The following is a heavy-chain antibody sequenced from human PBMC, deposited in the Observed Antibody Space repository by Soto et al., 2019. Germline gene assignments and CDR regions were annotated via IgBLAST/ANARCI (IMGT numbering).Heavy chain of an antibody. CDR2: LSGSGATT. CDR3: AKPPESSSTFYYYGLDV. V-gene: IGHV3-23*01. CDR1: GFAFSSYA. J-gene: IGHJ6*02. D-gene: IGHD2-2*01. Sequence: VQLLESGGGLVQPGGSLRLSCAASGFAFSSYAMTWVRQAPGKGLEWVSALSGSGATTYYADSAKGRFTISRDNSKNTLSLEMNSLRAEDTAVYYCAKPPESSSTFYYYGLDVWGQGTTVTVSS.